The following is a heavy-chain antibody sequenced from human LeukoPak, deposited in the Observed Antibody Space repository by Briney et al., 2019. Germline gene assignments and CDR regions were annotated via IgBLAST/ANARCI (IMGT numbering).Heavy chain of an antibody. V-gene: IGHV3-30*18. CDR3: AKAETAAGLPHHYYYYYGMDV. J-gene: IGHJ6*02. D-gene: IGHD6-13*01. CDR2: ISHDGSDK. CDR1: GFTFSTYA. Sequence: PGRSLRLSCEASGFTFSTYAMHWVRQAPGKGLEWVALISHDGSDKNYADSVKGRFTISRDNSNSTLYLQMDSLRAEDTAVYYCAKAETAAGLPHHYYYYYGMDVWGQGTTVTVSS.